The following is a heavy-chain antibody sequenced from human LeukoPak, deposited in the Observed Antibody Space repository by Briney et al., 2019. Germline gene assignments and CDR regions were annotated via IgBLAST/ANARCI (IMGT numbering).Heavy chain of an antibody. CDR1: GYTFTSYD. J-gene: IGHJ5*02. Sequence: ASVKVSCKASGYTFTSYDINWVRQAPGQGLEWMGWMNPNSGNTDYAQKFQGRVTMTRDTSITTAYMELSSLRSEDTAVYYCARGRWLQQRPNWFDPWGQGTLVTVSS. CDR2: MNPNSGNT. D-gene: IGHD5-24*01. V-gene: IGHV1-8*01. CDR3: ARGRWLQQRPNWFDP.